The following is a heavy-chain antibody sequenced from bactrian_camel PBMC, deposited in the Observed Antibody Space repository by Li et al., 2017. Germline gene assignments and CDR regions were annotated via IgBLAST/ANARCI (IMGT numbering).Heavy chain of an antibody. V-gene: IGHV3S40*01. CDR3: VAHGVGRSISY. J-gene: IGHJ4*01. Sequence: VQLVESGGGLVQPGGSLRLSCAASGFTFSASESYINWVRQAPGKGLEWVSTVSSGGTSNYADSQKGRFTISRDNAKNTVYLQMNSLKSEDTALYYCVAHGVGRSISYWGQGTQVTVS. CDR1: GFTFSASESY. D-gene: IGHD3*01. CDR2: VSSGGTS.